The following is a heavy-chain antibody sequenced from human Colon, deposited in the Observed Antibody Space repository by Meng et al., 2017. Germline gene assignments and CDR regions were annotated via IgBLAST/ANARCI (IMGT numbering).Heavy chain of an antibody. D-gene: IGHD2-2*01. J-gene: IGHJ4*02. CDR1: NGSINSADYY. CDR3: ARNPVIPDARTFDF. Sequence: QVQLQESGPGLVKPSQTLSLTCTISNGSINSADYYWNWIRQPPGKGPEWLGYIHSSGNTYYTPSLKSRLAMSLDTSKNQFSLRLTSVTAADTAVYYCARNPVIPDARTFDFWGQGILVTVSS. CDR2: IHSSGNT. V-gene: IGHV4-30-4*01.